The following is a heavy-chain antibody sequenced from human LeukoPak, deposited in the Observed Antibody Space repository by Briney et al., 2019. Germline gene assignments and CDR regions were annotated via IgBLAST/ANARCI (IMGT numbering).Heavy chain of an antibody. Sequence: GWSLRVSCPASRFTFTRYAMTWVRQAPARGVEWVSTISDSGGFTFYADSVKGRFTIPIDRYHHKLYLQMNRLTDDGTDVYFCSNTPTGTYRFDYWGQGTLVTVSS. CDR2: ISDSGGFT. D-gene: IGHD4-17*01. V-gene: IGHV3-23*01. CDR1: RFTFTRYA. J-gene: IGHJ4*02. CDR3: SNTPTGTYRFDY.